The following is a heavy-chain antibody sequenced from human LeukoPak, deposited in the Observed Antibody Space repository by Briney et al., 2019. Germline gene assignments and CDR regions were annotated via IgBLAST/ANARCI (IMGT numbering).Heavy chain of an antibody. D-gene: IGHD2-15*01. CDR3: ARAGAVVDNWFDP. CDR2: INPNSGGT. J-gene: IGHJ5*02. CDR1: GYTFTDRY. V-gene: IGHV1-2*02. Sequence: GASVKVSCKASGYTFTDRYIHWVRQAPGQGLEWMGWINPNSGGTNYAQKFQGRVSMTRDTSISTVYMELRSLRSDDTAVYYCARAGAVVDNWFDPWGQGTLVTVSS.